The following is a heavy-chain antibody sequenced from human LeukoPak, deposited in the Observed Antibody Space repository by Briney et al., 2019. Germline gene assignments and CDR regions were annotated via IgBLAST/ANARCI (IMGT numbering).Heavy chain of an antibody. D-gene: IGHD1-26*01. Sequence: SETLSLTCAVYGGSFSGYYWSWIRQPPGKGLEWIGEINHSGSTNYNPSLKSRVTISVDTSKNQFSLKLSSVTAADTAVYYCARVKVCSGSPPEHFDYWGQGTLVTVSS. CDR2: INHSGST. V-gene: IGHV4-34*01. J-gene: IGHJ4*02. CDR1: GGSFSGYY. CDR3: ARVKVCSGSPPEHFDY.